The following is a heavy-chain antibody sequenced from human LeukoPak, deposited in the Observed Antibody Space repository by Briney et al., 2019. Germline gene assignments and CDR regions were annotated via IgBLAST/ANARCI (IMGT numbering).Heavy chain of an antibody. V-gene: IGHV3-23*01. Sequence: PGGSLRLSCAASGFSFSTYAMSWVRQAPGKGLEWVSAISGSGGSPYYADSVKGRFTISRDNSKSTLYLQMTYLRAEDTAVYYCAKDVWMAVAGTASWGQGTLVAVSS. CDR1: GFSFSTYA. J-gene: IGHJ5*02. CDR2: ISGSGGSP. CDR3: AKDVWMAVAGTAS. D-gene: IGHD6-19*01.